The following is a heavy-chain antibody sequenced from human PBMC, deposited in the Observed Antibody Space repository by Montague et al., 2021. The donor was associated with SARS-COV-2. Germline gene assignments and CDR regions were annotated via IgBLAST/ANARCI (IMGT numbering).Heavy chain of an antibody. J-gene: IGHJ4*02. V-gene: IGHV4-39*07. D-gene: IGHD7-27*01. CDR1: GGSISITDRF. CDR3: ARCLLTGIDGRGSFDY. Sequence: SETLSLTCSVSGGSISITDRFWGWIRQPPGEGLEFIGTIYYTGTXYYNPSLKSRVTISRDTSKNQFSLKVTSVTAADTAVYYRARCLLTGIDGRGSFDYWGQGSLVTVSS. CDR2: IYYTGTX.